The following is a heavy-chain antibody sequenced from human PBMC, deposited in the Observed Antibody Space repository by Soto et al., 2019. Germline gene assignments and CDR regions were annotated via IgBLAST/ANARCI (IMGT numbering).Heavy chain of an antibody. D-gene: IGHD2-2*01. Sequence: EVQLVESGGGLVQPGGSLKLSCAASGFAFSASAMHWVRQASGKGPEWVGRIRSKGNNYATEYVASLEGRFTFSRDDSKNTAYLQMNSLKIEDTAVYYCVRYARSLGWYFDLWGRGTLVTVSS. J-gene: IGHJ2*01. CDR1: GFAFSASA. CDR2: IRSKGNNYAT. CDR3: VRYARSLGWYFDL. V-gene: IGHV3-73*02.